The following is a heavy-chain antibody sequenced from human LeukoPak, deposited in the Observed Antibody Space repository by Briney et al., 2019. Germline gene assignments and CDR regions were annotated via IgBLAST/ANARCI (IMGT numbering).Heavy chain of an antibody. CDR1: GYTFTGYA. CDR2: VNAGSGNT. V-gene: IGHV1-3*01. D-gene: IGHD6-13*01. CDR3: ARGGGYSGSWFDY. J-gene: IGHJ4*02. Sequence: ASVKVSCKASGYTFTGYAMHWVRQAPGQRLEWMGWVNAGSGNTKYSQKFQARVTIIRDTSASTAYTELSSLRSEDTAVYYCARGGGYSGSWFDYWGQGTLVTVSS.